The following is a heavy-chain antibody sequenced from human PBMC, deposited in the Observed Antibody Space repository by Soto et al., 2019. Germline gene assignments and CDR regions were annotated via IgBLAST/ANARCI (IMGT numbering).Heavy chain of an antibody. V-gene: IGHV4-34*01. CDR1: GGSFSGYY. J-gene: IGHJ6*02. CDR3: ARDLVTNSHGGGGMDV. CDR2: INHSGST. Sequence: PSETLSLTCAVYGGSFSGYYWSWIRQPPGKGLEWIGEINHSGSTNYNPSLKSRVTISVDTSKNQFSLQLNSVTPEDTAVYYCARDLVTNSHGGGGMDVWGHGTTVTVSS. D-gene: IGHD3-16*01.